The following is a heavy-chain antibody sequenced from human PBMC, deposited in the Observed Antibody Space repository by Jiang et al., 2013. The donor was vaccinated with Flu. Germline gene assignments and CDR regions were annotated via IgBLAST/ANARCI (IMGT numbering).Heavy chain of an antibody. CDR2: IYYSGST. J-gene: IGHJ4*02. V-gene: IGHV4-39*01. CDR3: ARHVATQWLVYRNYFDY. D-gene: IGHD6-19*01. Sequence: PSETLSLTCTVSGGSISSSSYYWGWIRQPPGKGLEWIGSIYYSGSTYYNPSLKSRVTISVDTSKNQFSLKLSSVTAADTAVYYCARHVATQWLVYRNYFDYWGQGTLVTVSS. CDR1: GGSISSSSYY.